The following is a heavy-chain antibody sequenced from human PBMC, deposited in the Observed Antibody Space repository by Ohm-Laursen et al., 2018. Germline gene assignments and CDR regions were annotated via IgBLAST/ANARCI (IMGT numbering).Heavy chain of an antibody. Sequence: SLRLSCAASGFTVSSNYMSWVRQAPRMGLEWVSHISNSGSAIRYADSVKGRFTISRDNSKNTLYLQMNSLRAEDTAVYYCAKGIYSGYDYYGMDVWGQGTTVTVSS. V-gene: IGHV3-11*01. CDR2: ISNSGSAI. CDR1: GFTVSSNY. J-gene: IGHJ6*02. D-gene: IGHD1-26*01. CDR3: AKGIYSGYDYYGMDV.